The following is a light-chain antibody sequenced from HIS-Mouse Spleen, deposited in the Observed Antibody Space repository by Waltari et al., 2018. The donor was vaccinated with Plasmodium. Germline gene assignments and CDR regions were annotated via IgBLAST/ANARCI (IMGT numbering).Light chain of an antibody. J-gene: IGLJ2*01. V-gene: IGLV2-8*01. Sequence: QSALTQPPSASGSPGQSVTISCTGTRSDVGGYNYVSWYQQHPGKAPKLMIYEVSKRPSGVPDRFSVSKSGNTASLTVSGLQAEDEADYYCSSYAGSNNLVFGGGTKLTVL. CDR2: EVS. CDR3: SSYAGSNNLV. CDR1: RSDVGGYNY.